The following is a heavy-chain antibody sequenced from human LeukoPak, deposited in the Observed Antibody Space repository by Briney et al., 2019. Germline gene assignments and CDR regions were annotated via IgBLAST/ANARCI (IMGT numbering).Heavy chain of an antibody. J-gene: IGHJ4*02. Sequence: SETLSLTCTVSGGSISSYYWSWIRQPPGKGLEGIGYIYYSGSTNYNPSLKSRVTISVDTSNNQFSLKLSSVTAAATAVYYCATYSSGYYYVAYWGQGPLVTVSS. D-gene: IGHD3-22*01. CDR2: IYYSGST. CDR1: GGSISSYY. V-gene: IGHV4-59*01. CDR3: ATYSSGYYYVAY.